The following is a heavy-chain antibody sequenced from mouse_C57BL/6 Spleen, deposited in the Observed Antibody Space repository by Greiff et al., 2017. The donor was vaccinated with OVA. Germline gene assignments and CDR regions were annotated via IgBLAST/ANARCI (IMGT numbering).Heavy chain of an antibody. Sequence: EVKVVESGGDLVKPGGSLKLSCAASGFTFSSYGMSWVRQTPDKRLEWVATISSGGSYTYYPDSVKGRFTISIDNAKNTLYLQMSSLKSEDTAMYYCARHYYGSSYYFDYWGQGTTLTVSS. CDR3: ARHYYGSSYYFDY. CDR2: ISSGGSYT. CDR1: GFTFSSYG. V-gene: IGHV5-6*01. D-gene: IGHD1-1*01. J-gene: IGHJ2*01.